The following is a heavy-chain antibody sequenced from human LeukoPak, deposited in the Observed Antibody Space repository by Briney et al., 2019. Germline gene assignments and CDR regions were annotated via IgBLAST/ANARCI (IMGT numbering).Heavy chain of an antibody. V-gene: IGHV3-48*03. D-gene: IGHD2-21*01. Sequence: TGGSLRLSCAASGFTFSSYEMNWVRQAPGKGLEWVSYISSSGSTIYYADSVKGRFTISRGNAKNSLYLQMNSLRAEDTAVYYCARFSCSYCGGDLWGQGTMVTVSS. CDR3: ARFSCSYCGGDL. CDR2: ISSSGSTI. CDR1: GFTFSSYE. J-gene: IGHJ3*01.